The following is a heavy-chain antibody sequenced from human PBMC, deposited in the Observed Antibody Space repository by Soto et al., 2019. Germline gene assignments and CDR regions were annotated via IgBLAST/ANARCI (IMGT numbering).Heavy chain of an antibody. CDR2: IRGSGGGT. CDR3: RPWSGYRLDLFGP. CDR1: GFTFSSSA. J-gene: IGHJ5*02. D-gene: IGHD3-3*01. V-gene: IGHV3-23*01. Sequence: EVQLLESGGGLVQPGGSLRLSCEDSGFTFSSSAMNWVRQAPGKGLEWVSSIRGSGGGTYYADSVRGRFTISRDNSTHKVYLKMDGLRSEATALYYCRPWSGYRLDLFGPWGKGPLVAVA.